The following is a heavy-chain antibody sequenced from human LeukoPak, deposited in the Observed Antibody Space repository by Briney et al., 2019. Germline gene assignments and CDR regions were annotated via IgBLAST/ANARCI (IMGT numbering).Heavy chain of an antibody. V-gene: IGHV3-21*01. CDR1: GFTFTTYS. CDR3: ARRHTAVTRPFDF. Sequence: GGSLRLSCEASGFTFTTYSMTWVRQAPGKGLEWVSIISSGTSAIFSADALKGRFTITRDDAKNLLYLDMNSLRAEDTAVYYCARRHTAVTRPFDFWGQGTLVNGSS. J-gene: IGHJ4*02. D-gene: IGHD4-17*01. CDR2: ISSGTSAI.